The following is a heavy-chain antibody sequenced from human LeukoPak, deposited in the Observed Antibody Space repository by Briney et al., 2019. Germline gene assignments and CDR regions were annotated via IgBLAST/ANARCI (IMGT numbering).Heavy chain of an antibody. CDR1: GLPLSHHG. D-gene: IGHD4-23*01. V-gene: IGHV3-33*01. CDR2: VRYDGGDK. J-gene: IGHJ4*02. Sequence: PGRSLRLSCIASGLPLSHHGMHWVRQPPGKGLEWVAFVRYDGGDKYYADSVKGRFTVSRDNSNNALDLQVNTLTVEDTAVYYCARALSSAGGSYYFDSWGQGTLVTVSS. CDR3: ARALSSAGGSYYFDS.